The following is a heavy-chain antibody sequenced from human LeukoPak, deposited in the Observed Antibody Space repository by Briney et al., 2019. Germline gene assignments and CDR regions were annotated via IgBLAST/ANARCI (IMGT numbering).Heavy chain of an antibody. Sequence: ASATVSCKASGYTFTDYYMHWVRQAPGQGLEWMGWINPKSGGTNYAQKFQGRVTMTRDTSISTAFMELSRLKSDDTAVYYCAKLEQTFDFHYWGQGTLVTVSS. CDR1: GYTFTDYY. CDR2: INPKSGGT. V-gene: IGHV1-2*02. J-gene: IGHJ4*02. CDR3: AKLEQTFDFHY. D-gene: IGHD1/OR15-1a*01.